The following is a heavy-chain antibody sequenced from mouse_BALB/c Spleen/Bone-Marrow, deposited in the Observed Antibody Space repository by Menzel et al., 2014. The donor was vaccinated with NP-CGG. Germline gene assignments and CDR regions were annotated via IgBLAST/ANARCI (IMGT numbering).Heavy chain of an antibody. CDR1: GYTFTSSW. CDR2: IHPNSGNT. Sequence: LQESGSVLVRPGASVKLSCKASGYTFTSSWMHWAKQRPGQGLEWIGEIHPNSGNTNYNEKFKGKATLTADTSSSTAYVDLSSLTSEDSAVYYCARSGFDYWGQGTTLTVSS. V-gene: IGHV1S130*01. J-gene: IGHJ2*01. D-gene: IGHD4-1*01. CDR3: ARSGFDY.